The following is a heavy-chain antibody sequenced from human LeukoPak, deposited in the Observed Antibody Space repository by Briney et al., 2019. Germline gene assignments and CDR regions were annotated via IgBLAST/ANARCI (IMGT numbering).Heavy chain of an antibody. Sequence: GGSLRLSCAASGFSFSSYVMNWVRQAPGKGLEWLSYISSGSSTIYYADSVKGRFTISRDNAKNSLYLQMNSLRAEDTAVYYCARWLFNYYDSSGYNGGFDPWGQGTLVTVSS. D-gene: IGHD3-22*01. J-gene: IGHJ5*02. CDR3: ARWLFNYYDSSGYNGGFDP. CDR2: ISSGSSTI. V-gene: IGHV3-48*04. CDR1: GFSFSSYV.